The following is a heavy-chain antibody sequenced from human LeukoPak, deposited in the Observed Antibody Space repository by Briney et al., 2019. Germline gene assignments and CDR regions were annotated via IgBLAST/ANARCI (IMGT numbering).Heavy chain of an antibody. CDR3: ARRLSGPLDY. Sequence: PSETLSLTCTVSGGSISSSNYYWGWIRQPPGKGLEWIGSIYYSGSTYYNPSLKSRVTISVDTSKNQFSLKLSSVTAADTAVHYCARRLSGPLDYWGQGTLVTVSS. CDR2: IYYSGST. D-gene: IGHD3-16*01. CDR1: GGSISSSNYY. J-gene: IGHJ4*02. V-gene: IGHV4-39*01.